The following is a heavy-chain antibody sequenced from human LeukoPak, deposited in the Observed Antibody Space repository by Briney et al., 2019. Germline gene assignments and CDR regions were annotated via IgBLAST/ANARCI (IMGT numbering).Heavy chain of an antibody. D-gene: IGHD2-2*01. Sequence: SETLSLTCTVSGGSISSSSYFWGWIRQPPGKGLEWIGYIYYSGSTNYNPSLKSRVTISVDTSKNQFSLKLSSVTAADTAVYYCARAPAAVDFDYWGQGTLVTVSS. V-gene: IGHV4-61*05. CDR3: ARAPAAVDFDY. CDR1: GGSISSSSYF. J-gene: IGHJ4*02. CDR2: IYYSGST.